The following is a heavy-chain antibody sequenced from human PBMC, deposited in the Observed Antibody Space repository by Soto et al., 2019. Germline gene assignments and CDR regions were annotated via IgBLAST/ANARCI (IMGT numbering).Heavy chain of an antibody. CDR3: AGPQPPRANQFGELLKSYYYYMDV. CDR2: INHSGST. Sequence: SETLSLTCAVYGGSFSGYYWSWIRQPPGKGLEWIGEINHSGSTNYTPSLRSRVTISVDTSKNQFSLKLSSVTAADTAVYYCAGPQPPRANQFGELLKSYYYYMDVWGKGTTVTVSS. J-gene: IGHJ6*03. CDR1: GGSFSGYY. V-gene: IGHV4-34*01. D-gene: IGHD3-10*01.